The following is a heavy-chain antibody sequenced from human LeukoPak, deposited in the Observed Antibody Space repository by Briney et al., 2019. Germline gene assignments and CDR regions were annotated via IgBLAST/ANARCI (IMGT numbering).Heavy chain of an antibody. Sequence: ASVKVSCKASGYTFTSYDINWVRQATGQGLEWMGWMNPNSGKTGYAQKFQGRVTMTRNTSISTAYMELSRLRSEDSAVYYCARVGRWLQLGYYHGMDVWGQGTTVTVSS. V-gene: IGHV1-8*01. D-gene: IGHD5-24*01. CDR1: GYTFTSYD. J-gene: IGHJ6*02. CDR2: MNPNSGKT. CDR3: ARVGRWLQLGYYHGMDV.